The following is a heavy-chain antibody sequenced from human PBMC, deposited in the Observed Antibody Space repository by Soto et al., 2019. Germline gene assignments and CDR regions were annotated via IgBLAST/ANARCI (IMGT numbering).Heavy chain of an antibody. CDR1: GFTFSSYS. J-gene: IGHJ3*02. CDR2: ISSRSSTI. V-gene: IGHV3-48*02. CDR3: ARDVGSSGYFAFDI. D-gene: IGHD3-22*01. Sequence: GGSLRLSCAASGFTFSSYSMNWVRQAPGKGLEWVSYISSRSSTIYYADSVKGRFTISRDNAKNSLYLQMNSLRDEDTAVYYCARDVGSSGYFAFDIWGQGTLVTVSS.